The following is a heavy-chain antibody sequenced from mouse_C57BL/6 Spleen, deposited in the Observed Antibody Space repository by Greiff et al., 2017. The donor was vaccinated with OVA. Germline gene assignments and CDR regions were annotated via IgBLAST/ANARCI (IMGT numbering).Heavy chain of an antibody. J-gene: IGHJ2*01. D-gene: IGHD1-1*01. V-gene: IGHV1-22*01. Sequence: QLQQSGPELVKPGASVKMSCKASGYTFTDYNMHWVKQSHGKSLEWIGYINPNNGGTSYNQKFQGKATLTVNKSSSTAYMELRSLTSEDSAVYYCARKNYGSSLYYFDYWGQGTTLTVSS. CDR1: GYTFTDYN. CDR3: ARKNYGSSLYYFDY. CDR2: INPNNGGT.